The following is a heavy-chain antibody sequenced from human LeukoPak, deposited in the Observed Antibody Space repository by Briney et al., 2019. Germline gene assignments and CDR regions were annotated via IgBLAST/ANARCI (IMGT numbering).Heavy chain of an antibody. CDR2: ISSSGSTI. J-gene: IGHJ4*02. Sequence: GGSLTLSCAASGFTFSDYYMSWIRQAPGKGLEWVSYISSSGSTIYYADSVKGRCTISRDNAKNSLYLQMNSLRAEDTGVYYCARDSYYYRRGSGYWGQGTLVTVSS. CDR1: GFTFSDYY. V-gene: IGHV3-11*04. CDR3: ARDSYYYRRGSGY. D-gene: IGHD3-22*01.